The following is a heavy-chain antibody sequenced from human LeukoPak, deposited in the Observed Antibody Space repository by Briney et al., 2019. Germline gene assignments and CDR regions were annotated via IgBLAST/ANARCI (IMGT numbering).Heavy chain of an antibody. D-gene: IGHD2-21*02. CDR1: GFTFSSYA. CDR3: AKQGPARIPIVVVTAMAH. Sequence: GGSLRLSCAASGFTFSSYAMSWVRQAPGKGLEWVSAISGSGGSTYYADSVKGRFTISRDNSKNTLYLQMNSLRAEDTAIYYCAKQGPARIPIVVVTAMAHWGQGTLVTVSS. V-gene: IGHV3-23*01. CDR2: ISGSGGST. J-gene: IGHJ4*02.